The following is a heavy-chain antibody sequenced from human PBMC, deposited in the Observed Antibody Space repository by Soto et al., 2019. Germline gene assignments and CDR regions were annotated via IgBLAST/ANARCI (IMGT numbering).Heavy chain of an antibody. CDR1: GFTFRDYY. CDR3: AREYYYTMDV. CDR2: IDSSTKYT. Sequence: QVQLVESGGGLVRPGGSLRLSCEASGFTFRDYYMTWFRQAPGKGLEWLSYIDSSTKYTNYADSVKGRFTISRDNAKNSLYQQMNSVRADDTAVYYCAREYYYTMDVWGQGTMVTVSS. V-gene: IGHV3-11*05. J-gene: IGHJ6*02.